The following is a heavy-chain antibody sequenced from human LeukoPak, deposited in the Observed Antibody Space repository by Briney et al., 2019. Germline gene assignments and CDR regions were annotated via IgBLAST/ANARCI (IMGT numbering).Heavy chain of an antibody. J-gene: IGHJ4*02. Sequence: SETLSLTCAVSGYSISSGYYWGWIRQPPGKGLEWIGSIYHSGSTYYNPSLKSRVTISVDTSKNQFPLKLSSVTAADTAVYYCASPHCSSTSCYCHYWGQGTLVTVSS. V-gene: IGHV4-38-2*01. CDR2: IYHSGST. D-gene: IGHD2-2*01. CDR1: GYSISSGYY. CDR3: ASPHCSSTSCYCHY.